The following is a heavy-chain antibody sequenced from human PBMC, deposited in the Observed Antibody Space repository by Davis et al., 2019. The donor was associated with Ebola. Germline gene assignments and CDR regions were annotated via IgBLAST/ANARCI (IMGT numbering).Heavy chain of an antibody. V-gene: IGHV3-53*04. Sequence: GGSLRLSCAASGFTFSSYWMSWVRQAPGKGLEWVSVIYSGGSTYYADSVKGRFTISRHNSKNTLYLQMNSLRAEDTAVYYCARSGIAVAGPDYWGQGTLVTVSS. CDR1: GFTFSSYW. CDR2: IYSGGST. CDR3: ARSGIAVAGPDY. D-gene: IGHD6-19*01. J-gene: IGHJ4*02.